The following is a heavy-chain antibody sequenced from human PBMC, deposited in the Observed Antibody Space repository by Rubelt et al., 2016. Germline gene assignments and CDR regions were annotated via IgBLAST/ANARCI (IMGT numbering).Heavy chain of an antibody. J-gene: IGHJ4*02. CDR3: AKDRTLTYSDFWSGYVFDY. V-gene: IGHV3-23*04. CDR1: GFTFSRYG. Sequence: EVQMVESGGGLVQPGGSLTLACAASGFTFSRYGMCWVRQPPGKGLEGVSYISVRGTARYYAASVRRLLPVSSDNSKNTVDLHMNSRRAEETAVYYCAKDRTLTYSDFWSGYVFDYWGQGTLVTVSS. CDR2: ISVRGTAR. D-gene: IGHD3-3*01.